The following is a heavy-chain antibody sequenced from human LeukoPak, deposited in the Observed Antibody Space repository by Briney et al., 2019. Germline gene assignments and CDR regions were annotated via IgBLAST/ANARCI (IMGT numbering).Heavy chain of an antibody. D-gene: IGHD1-26*01. CDR2: MSYDGSNK. Sequence: GGSLRLSCAASGFTFSSYGMHWVRQAPGKGLEWVAVMSYDGSNKYYAESVKGRFTISRDNAKNSLYLQMNSLRAEDTAVYYCARVGSPPWSYYYYMDVWGKGTTVTVSS. J-gene: IGHJ6*03. CDR1: GFTFSSYG. V-gene: IGHV3-30*03. CDR3: ARVGSPPWSYYYYMDV.